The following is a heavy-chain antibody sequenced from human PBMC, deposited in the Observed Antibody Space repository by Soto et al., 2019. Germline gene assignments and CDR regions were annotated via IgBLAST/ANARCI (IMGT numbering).Heavy chain of an antibody. J-gene: IGHJ4*02. CDR2: FNADNGNT. CDR3: AADNKQQLVRAAEY. D-gene: IGHD6-6*01. Sequence: ASVKVSCRASGYTFTSSAMHWVRQAPGQGFEWMGWFNADNGNTNYAQKFQGRVTMSEDTSTDTAYMELSSLRSEDTAVYYCAADNKQQLVRAAEYWGQGTLVTVSS. CDR1: GYTFTSSA. V-gene: IGHV1-3*01.